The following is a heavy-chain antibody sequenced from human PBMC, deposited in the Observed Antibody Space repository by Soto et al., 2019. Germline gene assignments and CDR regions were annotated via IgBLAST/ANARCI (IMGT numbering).Heavy chain of an antibody. Sequence: QVQLVQSGAEVKKPGASVKVSCKASGYTFTSYGISWVRQAPGQGVEWMGWISAYNGNTNYAQKLKVRFTMTTDTSTSTAYMELRSLSSDDTAVYSCARDRDCSGGSCYHFDYWGQGTLVTVSS. V-gene: IGHV1-18*01. D-gene: IGHD2-15*01. J-gene: IGHJ4*02. CDR2: ISAYNGNT. CDR3: ARDRDCSGGSCYHFDY. CDR1: GYTFTSYG.